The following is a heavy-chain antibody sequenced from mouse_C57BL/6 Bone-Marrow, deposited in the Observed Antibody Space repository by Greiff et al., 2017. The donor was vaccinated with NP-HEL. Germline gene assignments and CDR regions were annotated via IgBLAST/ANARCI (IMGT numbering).Heavy chain of an antibody. CDR1: GYSITSGYY. CDR3: ARDGYYEVWFAY. Sequence: EVKLQESGPGLVKPSQSLSLTCSVTGYSITSGYYWNWIRQFPGNKLEWMGYISYDGSNNYNPSLKNRISITRDTSKNQFFLKLNSVTTEDTATYYGARDGYYEVWFAYWGQGTLVTVSA. D-gene: IGHD2-3*01. J-gene: IGHJ3*01. V-gene: IGHV3-6*01. CDR2: ISYDGSN.